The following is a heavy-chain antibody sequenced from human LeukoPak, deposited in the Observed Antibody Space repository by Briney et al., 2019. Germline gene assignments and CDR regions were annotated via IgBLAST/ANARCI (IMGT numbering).Heavy chain of an antibody. CDR2: ISPSGSGA. CDR1: GFTFTSYS. V-gene: IGHV1-46*01. Sequence: GASVKVSCKTSGFTFTSYSMHWVRQAPGQGLEWMGVISPSGSGASYAQQFQGRVTMTRDTSTSTVYMELSSLKSGDTAVYYCASGTTVTSFDYWGQGTLVTVSS. CDR3: ASGTTVTSFDY. D-gene: IGHD4-17*01. J-gene: IGHJ4*02.